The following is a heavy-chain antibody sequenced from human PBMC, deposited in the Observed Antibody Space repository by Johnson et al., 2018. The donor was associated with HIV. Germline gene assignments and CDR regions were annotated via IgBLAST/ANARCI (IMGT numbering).Heavy chain of an antibody. CDR1: GFTFSSYA. CDR2: ISYDGSKK. Sequence: QVLLVESGGGVVQPGRSLRLSCAASGFTFSSYAMHWVRQAPGKGLEWVAVISYDGSKKYYADSVKGRFTISRYNSKNTLYLQMNSLRAEATAVYYCARNLMRYNGNADAFEIWGQGTMVTVSS. CDR3: ARNLMRYNGNADAFEI. J-gene: IGHJ3*02. V-gene: IGHV3-30*04. D-gene: IGHD1-20*01.